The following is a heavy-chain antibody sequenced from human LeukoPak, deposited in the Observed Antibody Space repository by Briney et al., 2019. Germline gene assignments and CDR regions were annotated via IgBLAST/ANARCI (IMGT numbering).Heavy chain of an antibody. CDR3: AKGDVSVTREFDY. V-gene: IGHV3-21*01. CDR2: ISSTSGNK. Sequence: MAGGSLRLSCTASGFIFSTYSMIWVRQAPGKGLEWVSSISSTSGNKYYADSVKGRFTISRDNAKNSLYLQMNSLRAEDTAVYYCAKGDVSVTREFDYWGQGTLVTVSS. CDR1: GFIFSTYS. J-gene: IGHJ4*02. D-gene: IGHD7-27*01.